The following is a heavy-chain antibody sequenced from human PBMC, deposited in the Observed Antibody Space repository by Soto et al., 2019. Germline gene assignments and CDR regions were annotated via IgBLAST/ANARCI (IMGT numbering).Heavy chain of an antibody. Sequence: EVELVESGGGLVQAGGSLRVSCGVSGFTSSDHYMDWVRQAPGKGLEWVGRTANKRSRYTTEYAASVKGRFIISSDDSKNSAYLQMSSLKVVDTAVYYCARAGFGHGLDVWGQGTTVTVSS. V-gene: IGHV3-72*01. D-gene: IGHD3-16*01. CDR2: TANKRSRYTT. CDR3: ARAGFGHGLDV. J-gene: IGHJ6*02. CDR1: GFTSSDHY.